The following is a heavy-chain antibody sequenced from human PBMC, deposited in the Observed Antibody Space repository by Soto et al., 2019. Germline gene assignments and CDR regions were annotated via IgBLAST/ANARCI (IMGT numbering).Heavy chain of an antibody. V-gene: IGHV3-48*02. J-gene: IGHJ4*02. D-gene: IGHD6-19*01. CDR3: ASFSSGWWNY. Sequence: EVQLVESGGGLVQPGGSLRLSCAASGFTFSSYSMNWVRQAPGKGLEWVSYISSSSSTIYYADSVKGRFTISRDNAKNSLYLQMNSVRDEDRAGYYCASFSSGWWNYWGRGTLVTVSS. CDR2: ISSSSSTI. CDR1: GFTFSSYS.